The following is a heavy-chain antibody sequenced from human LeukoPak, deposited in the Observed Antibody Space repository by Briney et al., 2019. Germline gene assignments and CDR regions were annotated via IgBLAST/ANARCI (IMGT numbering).Heavy chain of an antibody. D-gene: IGHD3-22*01. J-gene: IGHJ4*02. CDR1: GGSISHYY. CDR3: ARDGEGYYDSSGYYFDY. Sequence: PSETLSLTCTVSGGSISHYYWSWIRQSPGKGLEWIGYIYYSGTTNYNPSLKSRVTMSVDTSKNQFSLKLSSVTAADTAVYYCARDGEGYYDSSGYYFDYWGQGTLVTVSS. CDR2: IYYSGTT. V-gene: IGHV4-59*12.